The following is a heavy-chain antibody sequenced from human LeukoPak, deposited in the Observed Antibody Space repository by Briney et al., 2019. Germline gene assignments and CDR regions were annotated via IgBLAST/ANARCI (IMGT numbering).Heavy chain of an antibody. CDR1: GGSFSGYY. D-gene: IGHD2-21*02. CDR3: AREVGDWGLNWFDP. Sequence: PSETLSLTCAVYGGSFSGYYWSWIRQPPGKGLEWIGEINHSGSTNYNPSLKSRVTISVDTSKNQFSLKLSSVTAADTAVYYCAREVGDWGLNWFDPWGQGALVTVSS. CDR2: INHSGST. V-gene: IGHV4-34*01. J-gene: IGHJ5*02.